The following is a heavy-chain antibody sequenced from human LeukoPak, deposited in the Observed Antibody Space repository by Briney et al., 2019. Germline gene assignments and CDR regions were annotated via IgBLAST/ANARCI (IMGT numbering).Heavy chain of an antibody. V-gene: IGHV4-59*04. D-gene: IGHD3-3*01. Sequence: PSETLSLTCTVSGGSISGYYWSWIRQPPGEGLEWIGSIYHSGNTHYNPSVQSRVSMSVDTSKNQFSLNLTSVTAADTAVYFCARAYYDYWSAYCDWFDPWGQGTLVTVSS. CDR1: GGSISGYY. J-gene: IGHJ5*02. CDR2: IYHSGNT. CDR3: ARAYYDYWSAYCDWFDP.